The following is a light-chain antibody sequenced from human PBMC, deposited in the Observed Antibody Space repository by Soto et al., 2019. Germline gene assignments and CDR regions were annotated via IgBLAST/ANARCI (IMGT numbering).Light chain of an antibody. CDR3: QQSYSSPIT. J-gene: IGKJ5*01. CDR1: QTIGVH. CDR2: AAS. V-gene: IGKV1-39*01. Sequence: DIQMTQSPSSLSASVGDRFTITCRASQTIGVHLNWYQQRPGKAPKFLMYAASNLKGGVSSRFIGSGAGTYFTLTITSLQPEDFAIYYCQQSYSSPITFGQGTRLEIK.